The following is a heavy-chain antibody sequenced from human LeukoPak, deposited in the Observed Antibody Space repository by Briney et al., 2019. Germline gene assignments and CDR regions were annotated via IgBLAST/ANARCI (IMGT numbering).Heavy chain of an antibody. Sequence: GGSLRLSCVASGFAVGSNYMSWVRQAPGKGLEWVSLIYSGGAIRYADSVKGRFTISRDSSKNTLFLQMNDLTVEDTARYYCARRPGNWGQGILVTISS. V-gene: IGHV3-53*01. CDR3: ARRPGN. CDR1: GFAVGSNY. D-gene: IGHD1-14*01. J-gene: IGHJ4*02. CDR2: IYSGGAI.